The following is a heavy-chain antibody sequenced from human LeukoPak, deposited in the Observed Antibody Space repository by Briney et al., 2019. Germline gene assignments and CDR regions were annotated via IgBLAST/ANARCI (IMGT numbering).Heavy chain of an antibody. J-gene: IGHJ4*02. CDR1: GFTFSSYG. V-gene: IGHV3-30*02. Sequence: GGSLRLSCAAPGFTFSSYGMHWVRQAPGKGLEWVAFIRYDGSNKYYADSVKGRFTISRDNSKNTLYLQMNSLRPEDTAVYYCAKDSKRWKTYYYEAGSYYFDYWGQGTRVTVSS. CDR2: IRYDGSNK. D-gene: IGHD3-10*01. CDR3: AKDSKRWKTYYYEAGSYYFDY.